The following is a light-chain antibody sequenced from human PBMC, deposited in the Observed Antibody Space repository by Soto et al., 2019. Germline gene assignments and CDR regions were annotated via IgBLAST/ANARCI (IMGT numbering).Light chain of an antibody. CDR1: QSVFYSSNSKNY. CDR2: WAS. V-gene: IGKV4-1*01. J-gene: IGKJ2*01. CDR3: QQYYSTPYT. Sequence: DIVMTQSPDSLAVSLGERATINCKSSQSVFYSSNSKNYLAWYQQKPGQPPKLLIYWASTRESGVPDRFSGGGSWTDFTLTISSLQAEDVAVYYCQQYYSTPYTFGQGTKLEIK.